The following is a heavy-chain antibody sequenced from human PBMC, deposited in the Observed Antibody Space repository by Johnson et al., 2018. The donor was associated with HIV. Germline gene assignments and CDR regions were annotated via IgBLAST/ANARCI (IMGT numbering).Heavy chain of an antibody. CDR2: ISGSGDST. V-gene: IGHV3-23*04. D-gene: IGHD3-16*01. J-gene: IGHJ3*02. CDR3: AISIPRPGWGDAFDI. Sequence: MLLVESGGGLVKPGGSLKLSCATSGFTFDDYGMSWVRQATGKGLEWVSAISGSGDSTSYADSVKGRFTISTDTSKNTLYLQMNALRAEDPAVYYCAISIPRPGWGDAFDIWGQGTMVTVSS. CDR1: GFTFDDYG.